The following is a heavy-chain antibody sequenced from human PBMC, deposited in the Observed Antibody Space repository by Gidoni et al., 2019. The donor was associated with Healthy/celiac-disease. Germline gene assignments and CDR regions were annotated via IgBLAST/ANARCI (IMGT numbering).Heavy chain of an antibody. J-gene: IGHJ5*02. V-gene: IGHV3-21*01. D-gene: IGHD3-3*01. CDR1: GFTFSSYS. CDR2: ISSSSSYI. CDR3: ARDTTQRGFGVVINWFDP. Sequence: EVQLVESGGGLVKPGGSLRLSCAASGFTFSSYSMNWVRQAPGKGLEWVSSISSSSSYIYYADSVKGRFTISRDNAKNSLYLQMNSLRAEDTAVYYCARDTTQRGFGVVINWFDPWGQGTLVTVSS.